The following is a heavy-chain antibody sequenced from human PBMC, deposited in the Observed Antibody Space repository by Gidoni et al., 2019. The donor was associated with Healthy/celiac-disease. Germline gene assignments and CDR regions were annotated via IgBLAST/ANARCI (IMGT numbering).Heavy chain of an antibody. CDR1: GFTFSSYA. J-gene: IGHJ4*02. D-gene: IGHD3-10*01. Sequence: HVQLVESGGGVVQPGRSLRLSCASSGFTFSSYAMHWVRQAPGKGLEWVAVISYDGSNKYYADAVKGRFTISRDNSKNTLYLQMNSLRAEDTAVYYCARDPRDLYYFDYWGQGTLVTVSS. V-gene: IGHV3-30-3*01. CDR2: ISYDGSNK. CDR3: ARDPRDLYYFDY.